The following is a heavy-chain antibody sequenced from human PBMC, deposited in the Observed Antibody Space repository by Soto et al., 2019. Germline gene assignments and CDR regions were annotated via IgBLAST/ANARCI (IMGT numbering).Heavy chain of an antibody. CDR1: GFTFSDYY. Sequence: QVQLVESGGGLVKPGGSLRLSCAASGFTFSDYYMSWIRQAPGKGLEWVSYISPRGGTIYYADSVKGRFTLSRDNAKNSLDLQMNRLRAEDTAVYHCVRVGYAYGNDPWGQGTLVAVSS. CDR2: ISPRGGTI. V-gene: IGHV3-11*01. D-gene: IGHD3-10*01. CDR3: VRVGYAYGNDP. J-gene: IGHJ5*02.